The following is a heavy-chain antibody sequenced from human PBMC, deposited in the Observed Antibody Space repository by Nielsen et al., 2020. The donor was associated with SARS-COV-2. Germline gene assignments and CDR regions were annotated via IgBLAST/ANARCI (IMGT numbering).Heavy chain of an antibody. CDR1: GFTFSSYW. V-gene: IGHV3-7*01. D-gene: IGHD3-10*01. CDR3: ARGTSGSYYYGMDV. CDR2: IKQDGSEK. J-gene: IGHJ6*02. Sequence: GGSLRLSCAASGFTFSSYWMSWVRQAPGKGLEWVANIKQDGSEKYYVDSVKGRFTISRDNAKNTLYLQMNSLRAEDTAVYYCARGTSGSYYYGMDVWGQGTTVTVSS.